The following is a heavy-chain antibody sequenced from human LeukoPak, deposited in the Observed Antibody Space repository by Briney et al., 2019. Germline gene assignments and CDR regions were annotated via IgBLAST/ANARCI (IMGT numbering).Heavy chain of an antibody. V-gene: IGHV1-8*01. CDR3: ARAPYNWNYYYYYMDV. CDR2: MNPNSGNT. J-gene: IGHJ6*03. D-gene: IGHD1-20*01. Sequence: ASVKVSCKASVYTFTSYDINWVRQATGQGLERMGWMNPNSGNTGCAQKFQGRVTMTRNTSISTAYMELSSLRSEDTAVYYCARAPYNWNYYYYYMDVWGKGTTVTVSS. CDR1: VYTFTSYD.